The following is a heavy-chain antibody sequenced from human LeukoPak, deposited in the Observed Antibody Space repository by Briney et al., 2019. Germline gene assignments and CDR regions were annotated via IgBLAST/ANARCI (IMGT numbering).Heavy chain of an antibody. CDR2: ISGSGGST. V-gene: IGHV3-23*01. Sequence: GGSLRLSCAASGFTFSSYAMSWVRQAPGKGLEWVSAISGSGGSTYYADSVKGRFTISRDNSKNTLYLQMNSLRAEDTAVYYCAKNLDLHYYYGMDVWGQGTTVTVSS. J-gene: IGHJ6*02. CDR1: GFTFSSYA. CDR3: AKNLDLHYYYGMDV.